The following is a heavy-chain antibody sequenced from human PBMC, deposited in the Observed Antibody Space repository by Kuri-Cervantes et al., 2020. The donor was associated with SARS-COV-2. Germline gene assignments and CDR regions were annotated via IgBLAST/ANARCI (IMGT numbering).Heavy chain of an antibody. J-gene: IGHJ4*02. V-gene: IGHV3-30*19. D-gene: IGHD3-10*01. CDR2: ISYDGSNK. CDR3: ARVEGSGSYTY. CDR1: GFTFSSYW. Sequence: GESLKISCAASGFTFSSYWMHWVRQAPGKGLEWVAVISYDGSNKYYADSVKGRFTISRDNSKNTLYLQMNSLRAEDTAVYYCARVEGSGSYTYWGQGTLVTVSS.